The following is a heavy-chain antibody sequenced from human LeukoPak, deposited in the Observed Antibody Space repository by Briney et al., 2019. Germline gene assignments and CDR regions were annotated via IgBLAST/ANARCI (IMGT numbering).Heavy chain of an antibody. CDR3: ARGRRCSGGSCYRYYFDY. CDR1: GYTFTSYD. CDR2: MNPNSGNT. D-gene: IGHD2-15*01. V-gene: IGHV1-8*01. J-gene: IGHJ4*02. Sequence: GASVKVSCKASGYTFTSYDINWGRQATGQGLEWMGWMNPNSGNTGYAQKFQGRVTMTRNTSISTAYMELSSLRSEDTAVYYCARGRRCSGGSCYRYYFDYWGQGTLVTVSS.